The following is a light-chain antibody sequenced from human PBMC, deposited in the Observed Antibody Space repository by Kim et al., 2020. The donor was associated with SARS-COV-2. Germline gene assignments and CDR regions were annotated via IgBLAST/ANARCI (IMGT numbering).Light chain of an antibody. CDR2: YDS. J-gene: IGLJ2*01. V-gene: IGLV3-21*04. Sequence: SYELTQPPSVSMAPGKTASITCGGSNIGSESVHWYQQKPGQAPVLVMYYDSDRPSGLPERFSGSNSGNTATLTISRVEAGDEADYYCQVWHSSSDHVVFGEGTQLTVL. CDR1: NIGSES. CDR3: QVWHSSSDHVV.